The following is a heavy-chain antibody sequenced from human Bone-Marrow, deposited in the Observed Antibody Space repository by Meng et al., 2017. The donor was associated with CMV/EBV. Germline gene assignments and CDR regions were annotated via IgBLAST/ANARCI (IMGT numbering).Heavy chain of an antibody. Sequence: GSLRLSCAVYGGSFSGYYWGWIRQPPGKGLEWIGSIYYSGSTYYNPSLKSRVTISVDTSKNQFSLKLSSVTAADTAVYYCARQGYDFWSGYYKPDSFDYWGQGTLVTVSS. D-gene: IGHD3-3*01. V-gene: IGHV4-39*01. J-gene: IGHJ4*02. CDR1: GGSFSGYY. CDR3: ARQGYDFWSGYYKPDSFDY. CDR2: IYYSGST.